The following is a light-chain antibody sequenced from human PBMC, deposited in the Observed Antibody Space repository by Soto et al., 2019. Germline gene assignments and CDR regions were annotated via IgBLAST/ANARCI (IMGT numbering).Light chain of an antibody. CDR3: QSYDSDVSGPV. CDR1: TSNIGIGYD. Sequence: QLVLTQPPSVSGAPGQRVTISCTGDTSNIGIGYDVHWYQQLPGKAPKLLIYGSRHRPSGVPDRFSGSKSGTSASLAITGLQAVDEATYFCQSYDSDVSGPVFGGGTKVTVL. CDR2: GSR. V-gene: IGLV1-40*01. J-gene: IGLJ3*02.